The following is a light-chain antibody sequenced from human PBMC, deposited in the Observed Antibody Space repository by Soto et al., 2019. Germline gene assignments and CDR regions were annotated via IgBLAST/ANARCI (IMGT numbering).Light chain of an antibody. CDR3: QQYNKWPLT. Sequence: VMTQSPATLSVSPGEGATLSCRASHLVMKDVAWYQQKPGQAPRILIYDTSTRASGIPTRFSGGGSGTVLSLTFSSLQSEEFAVDYCQQYNKWPLTFGGGTKLEIK. J-gene: IGKJ4*01. CDR2: DTS. CDR1: HLVMKD. V-gene: IGKV3-15*01.